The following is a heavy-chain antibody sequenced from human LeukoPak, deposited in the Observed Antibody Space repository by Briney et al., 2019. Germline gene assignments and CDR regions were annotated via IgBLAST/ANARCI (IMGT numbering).Heavy chain of an antibody. CDR3: AGGSGGVEAARHGNDY. D-gene: IGHD6-6*01. J-gene: IGHJ4*02. CDR2: MNPNSGGT. Sequence: ASVKVSCKASGYTFTGYHMHWVRQAPGQGLEWMGSMNPNSGGTQYVQKFQGRVTMTRDTSISTAYMEVSSLSSDDTAVYYFAGGSGGVEAARHGNDYWGQGTLVTVSS. V-gene: IGHV1-2*02. CDR1: GYTFTGYH.